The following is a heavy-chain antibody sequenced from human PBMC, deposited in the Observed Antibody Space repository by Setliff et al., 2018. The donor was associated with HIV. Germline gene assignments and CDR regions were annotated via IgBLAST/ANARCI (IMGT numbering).Heavy chain of an antibody. Sequence: LSLSCAASGFTFSSYEMNWVRQAPGRGLEWISYISASGRTTYYADSVKGRFTISRDNSKNTLYLQMNSLRVEDTAVYHCARSPQGGYFDYWGQSTLVTVSS. CDR1: GFTFSSYE. J-gene: IGHJ4*03. V-gene: IGHV3-48*03. CDR3: ARSPQGGYFDY. CDR2: ISASGRTT.